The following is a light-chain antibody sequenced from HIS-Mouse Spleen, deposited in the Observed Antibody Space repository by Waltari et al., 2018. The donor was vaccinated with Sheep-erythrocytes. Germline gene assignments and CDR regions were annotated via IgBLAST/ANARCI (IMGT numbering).Light chain of an antibody. Sequence: DIVMTQTPLSLPVTPGEPSSISCRSSQGLLHSNGYNYLDWYLQRQGQSPQLLIYLGSNRASGVPDRFSGSGSGTDFTLKISRVEAEYVGVYYCMQALQTPWTFGQGTKVEIK. V-gene: IGKV2-28*01. CDR1: QGLLHSNGYNY. J-gene: IGKJ1*01. CDR3: MQALQTPWT. CDR2: LGS.